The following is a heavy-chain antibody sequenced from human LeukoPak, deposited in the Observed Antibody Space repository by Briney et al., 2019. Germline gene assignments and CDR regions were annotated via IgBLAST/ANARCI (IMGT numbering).Heavy chain of an antibody. D-gene: IGHD3-10*01. J-gene: IGHJ3*02. V-gene: IGHV3-7*01. CDR3: AREEGTLIRAMAFEM. CDR2: INQDGGTK. CDR1: GFSFSRHW. Sequence: PGGSLRLSCAASGFSFSRHWMSWVRHTPGKGLEWVANINQDGGTKYYRDFAKGRFTISRDNAQNSLYLRINSLRAEDTAVYYCAREEGTLIRAMAFEMWGQGTMVTVSS.